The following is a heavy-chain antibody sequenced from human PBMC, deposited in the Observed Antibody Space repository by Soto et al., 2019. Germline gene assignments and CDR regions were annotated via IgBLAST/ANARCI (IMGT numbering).Heavy chain of an antibody. D-gene: IGHD3-3*01. CDR1: GYTFTSYG. CDR3: ERFLVNQGHPWYFDY. J-gene: IGHJ4*02. CDR2: ISAYNGNT. V-gene: IGHV1-18*01. Sequence: DSVKVSCKASGYTFTSYGISWVRQAPGQGLEWMGWISAYNGNTNYAQKLQGRVTMTTDTSTSTAYMELRSLRSDDTAVYYCERFLVNQGHPWYFDYWCQAILVSVS.